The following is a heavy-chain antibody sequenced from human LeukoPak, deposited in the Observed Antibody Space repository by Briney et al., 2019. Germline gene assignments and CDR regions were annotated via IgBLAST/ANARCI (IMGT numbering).Heavy chain of an antibody. V-gene: IGHV3-23*01. CDR3: AKSPVSSCRGSFCYPFDY. CDR2: ISGSGDST. Sequence: GGSLRLSCAASGFTFTTYAMSWVRQAPGKGLEWVSVISGSGDSTYYADSVKGRFTISRDISKNTLYLQMNSLRAEDTAVYFCAKSPVSSCRGSFCYPFDYWGQGNLVTVSS. CDR1: GFTFTTYA. J-gene: IGHJ4*02. D-gene: IGHD2-15*01.